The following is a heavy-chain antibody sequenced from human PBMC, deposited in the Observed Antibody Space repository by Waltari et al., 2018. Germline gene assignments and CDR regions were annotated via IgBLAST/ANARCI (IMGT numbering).Heavy chain of an antibody. J-gene: IGHJ4*02. CDR2: IWFDGSDK. D-gene: IGHD2-2*02. Sequence: QVNLVESGGGVVQPGGSLRLSCPTSGFTFSNFGMHWVRQAPGKGLEWVALIWFDGSDKFYADSVRGRFTISRDNSARTLYLDMDSLRLDDTAMYYCAKDAFGNTYLDFWGQGTLVTVSS. CDR1: GFTFSNFG. V-gene: IGHV3-30*02. CDR3: AKDAFGNTYLDF.